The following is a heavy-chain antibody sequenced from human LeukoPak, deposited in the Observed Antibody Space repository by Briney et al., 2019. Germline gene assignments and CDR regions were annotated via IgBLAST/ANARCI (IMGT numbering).Heavy chain of an antibody. V-gene: IGHV4-59*08. CDR2: IYYSGST. D-gene: IGHD6-13*01. CDR3: AAYSSSLGPFFDY. CDR1: GGSISSYY. Sequence: SSETLSLTCTVSGGSISSYYWSWIRQPPGKGLEWIGYIYYSGSTNYNPSLKSRVTISVDTSKNQFSLKLSSVTAADTAVYYCAAYSSSLGPFFDYWGQGTLVTASS. J-gene: IGHJ4*02.